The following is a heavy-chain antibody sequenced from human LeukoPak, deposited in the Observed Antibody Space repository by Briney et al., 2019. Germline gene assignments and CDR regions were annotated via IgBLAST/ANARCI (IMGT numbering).Heavy chain of an antibody. D-gene: IGHD6-13*01. CDR3: ARHLRAHSSSLFFDY. V-gene: IGHV3-53*01. CDR1: GFTVSSNY. CDR2: IYSGGST. Sequence: GGSLRLSCAASGFTVSSNYMSWVRQAPGKGLEWVSVIYSGGSTYYADSVKGRFTISRDNSKNTLYLQMNSLRAEDTAVYYCARHLRAHSSSLFFDYWGQGTLVTVSS. J-gene: IGHJ4*02.